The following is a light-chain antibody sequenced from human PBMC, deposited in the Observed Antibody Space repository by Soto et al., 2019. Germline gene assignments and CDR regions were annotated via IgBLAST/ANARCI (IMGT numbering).Light chain of an antibody. V-gene: IGLV2-14*01. CDR1: STDVGDSNH. J-gene: IGLJ1*01. CDR3: NSQTTSGIRV. Sequence: QSALTQPGSVSGSPGQSITISCTGTSTDVGDSNHVSWYQHHPGKAPKLIIYEVSYRPSGVSNRFSGSKSAYTASLTFSGLQAEDEADYYCNSQTTSGIRVFGTGTKV. CDR2: EVS.